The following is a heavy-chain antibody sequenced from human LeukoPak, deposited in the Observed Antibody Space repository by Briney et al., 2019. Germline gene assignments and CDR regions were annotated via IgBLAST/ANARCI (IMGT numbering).Heavy chain of an antibody. CDR1: GYTFTGYY. Sequence: ASVKVSCKASGYTFTGYYMHWVRQAPGQGLEWMGWINPNSGGRNYAQKFQGRVTMTRDTSISTAYMELSRLRSDDTAVYYCATASSSWYSDAFDIWGQGTMVTVSS. V-gene: IGHV1-2*02. CDR2: INPNSGGR. CDR3: ATASSSWYSDAFDI. J-gene: IGHJ3*02. D-gene: IGHD6-13*01.